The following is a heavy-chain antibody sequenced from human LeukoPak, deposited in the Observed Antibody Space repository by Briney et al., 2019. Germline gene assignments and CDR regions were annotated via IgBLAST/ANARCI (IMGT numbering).Heavy chain of an antibody. Sequence: PGGSLRLSCAASGFTFSSYGMHWVRQAPGKGLEWVAFIWHNGSNKYYTDSLKGRFTISRDNYKNTLDLQMNSLRADDTAIYYCARDRGESWFDPWGQGTLVTVSS. CDR1: GFTFSSYG. J-gene: IGHJ5*02. V-gene: IGHV3-33*01. D-gene: IGHD3-10*01. CDR2: IWHNGSNK. CDR3: ARDRGESWFDP.